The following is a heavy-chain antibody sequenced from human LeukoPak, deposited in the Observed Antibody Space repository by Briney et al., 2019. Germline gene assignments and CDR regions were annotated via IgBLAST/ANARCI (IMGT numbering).Heavy chain of an antibody. CDR3: ASRLYCSNTRCRYFPFAY. Sequence: ASVKVSCKASGGTFSSYAINLVRQARGQGLEWMGGISPIFGTANYAQKFQDRVTITADESTSTAYMELSSLRSEDTAIYYCASRLYCSNTRCRYFPFAYWGQGTLVTVSS. J-gene: IGHJ4*02. CDR1: GGTFSSYA. CDR2: ISPIFGTA. V-gene: IGHV1-69*13. D-gene: IGHD2-2*01.